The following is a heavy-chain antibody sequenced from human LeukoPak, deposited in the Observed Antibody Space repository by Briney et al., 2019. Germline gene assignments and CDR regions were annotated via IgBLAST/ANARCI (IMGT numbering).Heavy chain of an antibody. Sequence: GGSLRLSCATSGFSFYNAWMNWVRQAPGKGLEWVGRIRSNSDGGTIDYAAPVKGRFTLSRDDSKDTLYLQMNSLQTEDTAVYYCATDFYDSTWGQGTLVTVSS. CDR3: ATDFYDST. V-gene: IGHV3-15*07. CDR2: IRSNSDGGTI. D-gene: IGHD3-22*01. J-gene: IGHJ5*02. CDR1: GFSFYNAW.